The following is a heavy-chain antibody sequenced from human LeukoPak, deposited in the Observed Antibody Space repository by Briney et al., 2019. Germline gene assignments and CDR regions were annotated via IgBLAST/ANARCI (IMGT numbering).Heavy chain of an antibody. CDR3: VRDSGYSSSWYLIDDDFDI. V-gene: IGHV4-59*02. D-gene: IGHD6-13*01. CDR2: IHHSGRT. J-gene: IGHJ3*02. Sequence: SETLSLTCAVSGGSVSGYYWSWVRQFPGRRLEWIGYIHHSGRTNYNPSLKSRITLSLETSSNQISLELKSVTSADTALYYCVRDSGYSSSWYLIDDDFDIWGQGTMVIVSA. CDR1: GGSVSGYY.